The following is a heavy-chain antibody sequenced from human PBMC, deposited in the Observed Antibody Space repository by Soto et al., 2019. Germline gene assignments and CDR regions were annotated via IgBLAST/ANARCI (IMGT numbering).Heavy chain of an antibody. J-gene: IGHJ3*01. D-gene: IGHD1-7*01. V-gene: IGHV1-18*04. CDR2: ISACNGKT. CDR1: GYTFTNYG. Sequence: QVQLVQSGTEVKTPGASVKVSCHASGYTFTNYGINWVRQAPGQGLEWMAWISACNGKTHHAPFVQDRVTMTTDTTNRTAYMELTSLRSDGTAVYYCARGGWNYGPGPVDLWGQGTMVTVSS. CDR3: ARGGWNYGPGPVDL.